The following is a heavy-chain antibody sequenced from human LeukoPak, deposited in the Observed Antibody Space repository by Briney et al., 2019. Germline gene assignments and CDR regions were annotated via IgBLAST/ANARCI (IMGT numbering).Heavy chain of an antibody. V-gene: IGHV1-69*01. Sequence: VAWVKVSCKASGGTFSSYAISWVRQAPRQGLEWMGGIIPIFGTANYAQKFQGRVTITADESTSTAYMELSSLRSEDTAVYYCARDGRGYSYGNFDYWGQGTLVTVSS. CDR2: IIPIFGTA. CDR1: GGTFSSYA. D-gene: IGHD5-18*01. CDR3: ARDGRGYSYGNFDY. J-gene: IGHJ4*02.